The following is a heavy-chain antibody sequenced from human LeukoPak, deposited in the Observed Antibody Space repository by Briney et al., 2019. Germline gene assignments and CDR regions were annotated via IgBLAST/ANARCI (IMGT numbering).Heavy chain of an antibody. CDR2: INPSGGST. CDR1: GYTFTSCY. J-gene: IGHJ4*02. V-gene: IGHV1-46*01. Sequence: ASVKVSCKASGYTFTSCYMHWVRQAPGQGLEWMGIINPSGGSTSYAQKFQGRVTMTRDMSTSTVYMELSSLRSEDTAVYYCARALVEMATGYYFDYWGQGTLVTVSS. CDR3: ARALVEMATGYYFDY. D-gene: IGHD5-24*01.